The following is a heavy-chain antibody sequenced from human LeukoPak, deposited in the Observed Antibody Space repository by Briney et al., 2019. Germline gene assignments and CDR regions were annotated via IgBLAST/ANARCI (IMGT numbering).Heavy chain of an antibody. V-gene: IGHV4-39*01. CDR3: ARQKIVATIWWGKELDY. D-gene: IGHD5-12*01. CDR1: GGSISSSSYY. J-gene: IGHJ4*02. CDR2: IYYSGST. Sequence: PSETLSLTCTVSGGSISSSSYYWGWIRQPPGKGLEWIGSIYYSGSTYYNPSLKSRVTISVDTSKNQFSLKLSSVTAADTAVYYCARQKIVATIWWGKELDYWGQGTLVTVSS.